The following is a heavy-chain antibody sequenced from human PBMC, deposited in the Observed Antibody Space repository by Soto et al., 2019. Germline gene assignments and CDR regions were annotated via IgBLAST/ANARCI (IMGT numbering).Heavy chain of an antibody. CDR3: GTDGGGDSVHYFDY. Sequence: QVQLVESGGGVVQPGRSLRLSCAASGFTFSSYGMHWVRQAPGKGLEWVAVISYDGSNKYYADSVKGRFTISRDNSKNTLYLHMNSLRAENTAVYYCGTDGGGDSVHYFDYWGQGTLVTVSS. J-gene: IGHJ4*02. V-gene: IGHV3-30*03. CDR1: GFTFSSYG. D-gene: IGHD2-21*02. CDR2: ISYDGSNK.